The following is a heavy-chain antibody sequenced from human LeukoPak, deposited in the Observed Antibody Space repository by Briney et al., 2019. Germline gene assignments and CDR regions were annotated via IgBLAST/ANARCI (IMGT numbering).Heavy chain of an antibody. V-gene: IGHV4-31*03. CDR1: GGSISSGGYY. Sequence: SETLSLTCTVSGGSISSGGYYWSWIRQHPGKGLEWIGYIYYSGSTYYNPSLKSRVTISVDTSKNQFSLKLSSATAADTAVYYCARGEGYSQDNWFDPWGQGTLVTVSS. CDR2: IYYSGST. D-gene: IGHD5-18*01. CDR3: ARGEGYSQDNWFDP. J-gene: IGHJ5*02.